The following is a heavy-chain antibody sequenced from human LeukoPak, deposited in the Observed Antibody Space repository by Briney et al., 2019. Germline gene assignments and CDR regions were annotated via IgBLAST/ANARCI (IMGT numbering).Heavy chain of an antibody. CDR3: AADVYYDSSGYPY. CDR1: GYTFTSYA. D-gene: IGHD3-22*01. J-gene: IGHJ4*02. V-gene: IGHV1-3*01. Sequence: ASVKVSCKASGYTFTSYAMHWVRQAPGQRLEWMGWINAGNGNTKYSQKFQGRVTITRDMSTSTAYMELSSLRSEDTAVYYCAADVYYDSSGYPYWGQGTLVTVSS. CDR2: INAGNGNT.